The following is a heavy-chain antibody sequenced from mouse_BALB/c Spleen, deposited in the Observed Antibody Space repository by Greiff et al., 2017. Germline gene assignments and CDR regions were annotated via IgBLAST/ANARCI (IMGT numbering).Heavy chain of an antibody. CDR3: ARCGNYYAMDY. CDR2: INPNNGGT. CDR1: GYTFTDYN. Sequence: VQLQQSGPELVKPGASVKISCKASGYTFTDYNMHWVKQSHGKSLEWIGDINPNNGGTIYNQKFKGKATLTVDNSSSTAYMELRSLTSEDTAVYYCARCGNYYAMDYWGQGTSVTVSS. J-gene: IGHJ4*01. V-gene: IGHV1-18*01. D-gene: IGHD2-1*01.